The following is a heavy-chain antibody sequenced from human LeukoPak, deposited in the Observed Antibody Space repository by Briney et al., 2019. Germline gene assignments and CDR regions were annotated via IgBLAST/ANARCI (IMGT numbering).Heavy chain of an antibody. CDR2: INPNSSGT. Sequence: ASVKVSFKSSGYTFTGCYMHWVRKAPGQGLEWMGLINPNSSGTNYDQQFLSRVTMTRDTSISTAYMTLSRLRSDDTAVYYCASTIFGVVITPGDYYYYMDVWGKGTTVTVSS. V-gene: IGHV1-2*02. CDR3: ASTIFGVVITPGDYYYYMDV. D-gene: IGHD3-3*01. CDR1: GYTFTGCY. J-gene: IGHJ6*03.